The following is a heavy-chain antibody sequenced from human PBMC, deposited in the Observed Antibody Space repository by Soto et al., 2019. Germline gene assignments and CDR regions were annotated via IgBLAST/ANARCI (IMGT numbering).Heavy chain of an antibody. Sequence: NPSETLSLTCSVSGASIRSGGYYWSWLRQSPGKGLEWIGHIYYTGSTFYSPSLKSRLTISLDTSKNQFSLDLRSVTAADTAMYYCARIEMASIKWGRGXLVTVSS. CDR2: IYYTGST. CDR3: ARIEMASIK. V-gene: IGHV4-31*03. J-gene: IGHJ4*02. CDR1: GASIRSGGYY.